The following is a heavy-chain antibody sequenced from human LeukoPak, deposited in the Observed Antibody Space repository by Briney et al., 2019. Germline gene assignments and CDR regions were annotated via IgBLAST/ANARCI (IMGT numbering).Heavy chain of an antibody. CDR1: GFTFSDYY. CDR3: ARIDCSSTSCYGLLIDY. Sequence: PGGSLRLSCAASGFTFSDYYMSWIRQAPGKGLEWVSYISSSGSTIYYADSVKGRFIISRDNAKNSLYLQMNSLRAEDTAVYYCARIDCSSTSCYGLLIDYWGQGTLVTVSS. J-gene: IGHJ4*02. V-gene: IGHV3-11*01. CDR2: ISSSGSTI. D-gene: IGHD2-2*01.